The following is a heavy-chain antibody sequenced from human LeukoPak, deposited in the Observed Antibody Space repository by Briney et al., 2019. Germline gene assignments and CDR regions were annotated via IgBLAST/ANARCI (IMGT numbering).Heavy chain of an antibody. CDR1: GYTFTGYY. CDR3: ARDLVNWNYALGY. D-gene: IGHD1-7*01. J-gene: IGHJ4*02. V-gene: IGHV1-2*02. CDR2: INPNSGGT. Sequence: VASVKVSCKASGYTFTGYYMHWVRQAPGQGLEWMGWINPNSGGTNYAQKFQGRVTMTRDTSISTAYMELSRLRSDDTAVYYCARDLVNWNYALGYWGQGTLVTVSS.